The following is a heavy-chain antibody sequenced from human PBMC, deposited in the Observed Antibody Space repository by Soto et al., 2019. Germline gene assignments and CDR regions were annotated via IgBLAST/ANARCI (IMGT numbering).Heavy chain of an antibody. CDR3: ARTAEDYGDYYYYYMDV. J-gene: IGHJ6*03. CDR2: IYYSGST. CDR1: GGSISSYY. V-gene: IGHV4-59*08. Sequence: SETLSLTCTVSGGSISSYYWSWIRQPPGKGLEWIGYIYYSGSTNYNPSLKSRVTISVDTSKNQFSLKLSSVTAADTAVYYCARTAEDYGDYYYYYMDVWGKGTTVTVSS. D-gene: IGHD4-17*01.